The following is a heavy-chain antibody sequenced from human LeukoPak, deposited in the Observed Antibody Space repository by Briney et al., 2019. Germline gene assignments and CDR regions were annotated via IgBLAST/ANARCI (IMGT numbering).Heavy chain of an antibody. Sequence: ASVKVSCKASGYTFTSYYMHWVRQAPGQGLEWMGIINPSGGSTSYAQKFQGRVTMTRNTSISTAYMELSSLRSEDTAVYYCARRRITIFGVVIIDYYYYGMDVWGQGTTVTVSS. CDR3: ARRRITIFGVVIIDYYYYGMDV. D-gene: IGHD3-3*01. V-gene: IGHV1-46*01. CDR1: GYTFTSYY. CDR2: INPSGGST. J-gene: IGHJ6*02.